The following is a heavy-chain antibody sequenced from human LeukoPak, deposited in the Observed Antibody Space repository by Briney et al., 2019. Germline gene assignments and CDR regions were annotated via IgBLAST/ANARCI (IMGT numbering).Heavy chain of an antibody. CDR2: IYYSGST. Sequence: SETLSLTCTVSGASISSYYWSWIRQPPGKGLEWIGYIYYSGSTNYNPSLKSRVTISVDTSKNQFSLKLSSVTAADTAVYYCARGNIVVVPAAIVRTTVTTDFDYWGQGTLVTVSS. CDR1: GASISSYY. V-gene: IGHV4-59*01. J-gene: IGHJ4*02. D-gene: IGHD2-2*01. CDR3: ARGNIVVVPAAIVRTTVTTDFDY.